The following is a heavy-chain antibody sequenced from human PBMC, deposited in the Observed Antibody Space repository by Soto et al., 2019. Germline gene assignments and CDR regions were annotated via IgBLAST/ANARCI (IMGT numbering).Heavy chain of an antibody. CDR2: IYYSGST. V-gene: IGHV4-39*01. CDR3: ARHGSGYYYYYYGMDV. D-gene: IGHD3-10*01. Sequence: SETLSLTCTVSGGSISSSSYYWGWIRQPPGKGLEWIGSIYYSGSTYYNPSLKSRVTISVDTSKNQFSLKLSSVTAADTAVYYCARHGSGYYYYYYGMDVWGQGTTVTVSS. CDR1: GGSISSSSYY. J-gene: IGHJ6*02.